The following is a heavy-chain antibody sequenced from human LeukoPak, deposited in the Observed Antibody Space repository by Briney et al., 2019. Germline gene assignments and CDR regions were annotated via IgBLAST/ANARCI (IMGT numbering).Heavy chain of an antibody. CDR1: GFTFSSYA. J-gene: IGHJ4*02. CDR2: ISGSGGST. Sequence: GGSLRLSCAASGFTFSSYAMSWVRQAPGKGLEWVSAISGSGGSTYYADSVKGRFTISRDNSKNTLYLQMNSLRAEDTAVYYCADSYYYDSSGYFRFDYWGQGTVVTVSS. CDR3: ADSYYYDSSGYFRFDY. D-gene: IGHD3-22*01. V-gene: IGHV3-23*01.